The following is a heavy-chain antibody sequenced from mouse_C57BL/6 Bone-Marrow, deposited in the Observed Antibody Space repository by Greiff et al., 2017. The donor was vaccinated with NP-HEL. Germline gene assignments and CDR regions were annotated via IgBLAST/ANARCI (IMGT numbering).Heavy chain of an antibody. Sequence: EVQGVESGGGLVKPGGSLKLSCAASGFTFSSYAMSWVRQTPEKRLEWVATISDGGSYTYYPDNVKGRFTISRDNAKNNLYLQMSHLKSEDTAMYYCAREGLRFAYWGQGTLVTVSA. CDR1: GFTFSSYA. CDR3: AREGLRFAY. V-gene: IGHV5-4*01. CDR2: ISDGGSYT. D-gene: IGHD2-2*01. J-gene: IGHJ3*01.